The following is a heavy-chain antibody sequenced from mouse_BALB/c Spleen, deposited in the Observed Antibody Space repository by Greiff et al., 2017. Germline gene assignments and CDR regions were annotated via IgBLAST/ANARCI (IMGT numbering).Heavy chain of an antibody. D-gene: IGHD1-1*01. J-gene: IGHJ1*01. Sequence: EVHLVESGPELVKPGASVKMSCKASGYTFTSYVMHWVKQKPGQGLEWIGYINPYNDGTKYNEKFKGKATLTSDKSSSTAYMELSSLTSEDSAVYYCARWDYGYGYFDVWGAGTTVTVSS. CDR2: INPYNDGT. CDR3: ARWDYGYGYFDV. V-gene: IGHV1-14*01. CDR1: GYTFTSYV.